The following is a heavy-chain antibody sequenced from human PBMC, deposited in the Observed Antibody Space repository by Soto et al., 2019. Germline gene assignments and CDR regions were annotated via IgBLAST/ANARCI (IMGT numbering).Heavy chain of an antibody. CDR1: GYTFTSYD. CDR3: AREISGSYRLDH. J-gene: IGHJ4*02. V-gene: IGHV1-8*01. Sequence: QVQLVQSGAEVKKPGASVKVSYKASGYTFTSYDINWVRQATRQGLEWMGWMNPNSGNTGYAQKFQGRVTMTRNTAISTAYMELSSLRSEDTAVEYCAREISGSYRLDHWGQGTLVTVSS. CDR2: MNPNSGNT. D-gene: IGHD1-26*01.